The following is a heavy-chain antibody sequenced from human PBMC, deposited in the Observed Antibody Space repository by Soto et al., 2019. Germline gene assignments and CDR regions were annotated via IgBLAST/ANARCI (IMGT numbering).Heavy chain of an antibody. J-gene: IGHJ4*02. D-gene: IGHD5-12*01. CDR1: GFTFSNDD. Sequence: EVQLLESGGDLVQPGGSLRLSCVASGFTFSNDDLSWVRQASGKGLEWVSAITAGGFNTYYADSVKGRFTISRDNSKNTLYLQMNSLRDEDTDVYYCAKNIGGFSGYANFDYWGQGTLVTVSS. CDR2: ITAGGFNT. CDR3: AKNIGGFSGYANFDY. V-gene: IGHV3-23*01.